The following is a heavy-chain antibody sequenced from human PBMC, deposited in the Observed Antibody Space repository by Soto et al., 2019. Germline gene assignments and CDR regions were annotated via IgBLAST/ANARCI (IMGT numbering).Heavy chain of an antibody. V-gene: IGHV3-23*01. CDR1: GFTFSNYA. CDR3: ARITIFGVVIEGFDY. Sequence: EVQLLESGGDLVQPGGSLRLSCAASGFTFSNYAMSWVRQAPGKGLEWVSGISGSGGSTYYSDSVEGRFTISRDNSKNSLYLQMNSLRAEDTAVYYCARITIFGVVIEGFDYWGQGTLVTVSS. CDR2: ISGSGGST. J-gene: IGHJ4*02. D-gene: IGHD3-3*01.